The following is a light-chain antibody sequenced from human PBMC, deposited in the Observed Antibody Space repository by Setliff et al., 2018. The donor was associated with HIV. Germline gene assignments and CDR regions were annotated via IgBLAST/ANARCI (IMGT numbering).Light chain of an antibody. J-gene: IGKJ2*01. CDR2: QAS. CDR1: QSVSSC. V-gene: IGKV1-5*03. CDR3: QQYDSHSYT. Sequence: IQMTQSPSTLSASVGDRVTITCRASQSVSSCLAWYQQKPGKSPNLLIYQASTLRRGVSSRFSGSGSGTEFTLTISSLQPDDFATYYCQQYDSHSYTFGQGTKVDSK.